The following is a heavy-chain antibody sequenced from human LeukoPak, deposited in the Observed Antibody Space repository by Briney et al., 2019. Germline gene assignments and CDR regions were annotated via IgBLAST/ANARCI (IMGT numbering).Heavy chain of an antibody. Sequence: PGGSLRLSCAASGFTFSSYSMNWVRQAPGKGLEWVSYISSSSSTIYYADSVKGRFTISRDNAKNSLYLQMNSLRAEDTAVYYCARSGSSSWYGAKYYFDYWGQGTLVTVSS. V-gene: IGHV3-48*01. CDR1: GFTFSSYS. CDR3: ARSGSSSWYGAKYYFDY. J-gene: IGHJ4*02. CDR2: ISSSSSTI. D-gene: IGHD6-13*01.